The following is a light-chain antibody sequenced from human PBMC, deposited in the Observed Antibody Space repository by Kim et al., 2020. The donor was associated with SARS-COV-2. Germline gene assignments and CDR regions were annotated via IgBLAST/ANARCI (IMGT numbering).Light chain of an antibody. J-gene: IGLJ1*01. CDR1: SSDVGGYNY. CDR2: DVS. Sequence: QSALTHTSSVSGSPGQSITISCTGTSSDVGGYNYVSWYQQHPGKAPKLMIYDVSKRPSGVSNRFSGSKSGNTASLTISGLQAEDEADYYCSSYTSSSTPYVFGSGTKVTVL. V-gene: IGLV2-14*01. CDR3: SSYTSSSTPYV.